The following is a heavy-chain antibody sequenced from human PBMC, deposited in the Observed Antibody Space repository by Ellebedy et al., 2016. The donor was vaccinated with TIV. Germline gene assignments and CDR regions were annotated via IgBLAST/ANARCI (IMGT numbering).Heavy chain of an antibody. D-gene: IGHD2-2*01. J-gene: IGHJ6*02. CDR1: GFTFSSYT. CDR3: AREIALVPAGIVSDLTTRYFYYNGMDV. V-gene: IGHV3-21*01. Sequence: GESLKISCAASGFTFSSYTMNWVRQAPGKGLEWVSCISSSRSYIYYADSMKGRITISRDDAKKSLYLQMNSLRAEDTAVYYCAREIALVPAGIVSDLTTRYFYYNGMDVWGQGTTVTVSS. CDR2: ISSSRSYI.